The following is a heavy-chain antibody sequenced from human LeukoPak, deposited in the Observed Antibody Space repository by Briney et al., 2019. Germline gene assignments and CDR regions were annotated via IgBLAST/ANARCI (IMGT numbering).Heavy chain of an antibody. CDR2: ISGSGGST. CDR3: AKALYGSGSYYNLPFDY. J-gene: IGHJ4*02. D-gene: IGHD3-10*01. V-gene: IGHV3-23*01. Sequence: GGSLRLSCAASGFTFSSYWMHWVRQAPGKGLEWVAAISGSGGSTYYADSVKGRFTISRDNSKNTLYLQMNSLRAEDTAVYYCAKALYGSGSYYNLPFDYWGQGTLVTVSS. CDR1: GFTFSSYW.